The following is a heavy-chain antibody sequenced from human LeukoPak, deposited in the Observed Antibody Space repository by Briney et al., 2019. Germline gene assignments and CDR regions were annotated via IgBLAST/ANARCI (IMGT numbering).Heavy chain of an antibody. CDR2: IRSNANSYAT. J-gene: IGHJ5*02. CDR1: GFSFSGSA. D-gene: IGHD5-12*01. V-gene: IGHV3-73*01. CDR3: SQYSGAPS. Sequence: GGSLKLSCAASGFSFSGSAMHWVRQASGKGLEWVGRIRSNANSYATAYAASVKGRFTISRDDSKNTAYLQMNSLKTEDTAVYYCSQYSGAPSWGQGTLVTVSS.